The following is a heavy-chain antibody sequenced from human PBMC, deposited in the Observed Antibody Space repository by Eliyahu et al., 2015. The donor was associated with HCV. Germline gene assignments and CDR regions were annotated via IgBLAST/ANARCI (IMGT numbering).Heavy chain of an antibody. Sequence: QVQLQESGPGLVKPSETLSLTCTVPGGSIPTYYWRWXRQPPGKGLEWIGYIHYSGRTNYNPSLKSRVTISVDTSKNQFSLNLTSVTAADTAVYYCASGGGGIAVAGTGGWFDPWGQGTMVTVSS. V-gene: IGHV4-59*01. CDR1: GGSIPTYY. CDR2: IHYSGRT. CDR3: ASGGGGIAVAGTGGWFDP. D-gene: IGHD6-19*01. J-gene: IGHJ5*02.